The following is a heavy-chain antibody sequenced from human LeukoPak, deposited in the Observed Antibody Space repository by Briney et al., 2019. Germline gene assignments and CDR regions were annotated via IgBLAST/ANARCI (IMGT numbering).Heavy chain of an antibody. J-gene: IGHJ4*02. CDR2: ISGSGGTT. CDR3: AKEQLIPYYFDY. Sequence: PGGSLRLSCVASGFTFSSYVMSWVRQAPGKGLEWASAISGSGGTTYYADSVKGRFTISRDNSKNTLFLQMNSLRAEDTAVYYCAKEQLIPYYFDYWGQGTLVTVSS. CDR1: GFTFSSYV. V-gene: IGHV3-23*01. D-gene: IGHD6-13*01.